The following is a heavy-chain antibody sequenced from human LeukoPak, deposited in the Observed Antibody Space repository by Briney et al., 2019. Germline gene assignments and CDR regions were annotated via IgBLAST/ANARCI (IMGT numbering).Heavy chain of an antibody. D-gene: IGHD1/OR15-1a*01. V-gene: IGHV4-59*01. CDR3: ARWNSGGDY. CDR2: IYYSGTSETT. J-gene: IGHJ4*02. CDR1: GGSFSGYY. Sequence: SETLSLTCAVDGGSFSGYYWSWIRQPPGKGLEWIGYIYYSGTSETTNYNPSLKSRVTISVHTSKNQFSLDLSSVTAADTAVYYCARWNSGGDYWGQGTLVTVSS.